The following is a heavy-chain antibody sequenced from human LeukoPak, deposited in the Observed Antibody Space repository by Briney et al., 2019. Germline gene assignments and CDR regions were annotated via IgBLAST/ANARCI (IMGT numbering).Heavy chain of an antibody. CDR2: IKEDGSEK. CDR1: GFTFSNYN. J-gene: IGHJ4*02. V-gene: IGHV3-7*01. CDR3: ARDGTTPFPSYYFDY. D-gene: IGHD4-17*01. Sequence: GGSLRLSCAASGFTFSNYNMNWVRQAPGKGLEWVANIKEDGSEKYYVDSVKGRFTISRDNAKNSLYLQMNSLRAEDTAVYYCARDGTTPFPSYYFDYWGQGTLVTVSS.